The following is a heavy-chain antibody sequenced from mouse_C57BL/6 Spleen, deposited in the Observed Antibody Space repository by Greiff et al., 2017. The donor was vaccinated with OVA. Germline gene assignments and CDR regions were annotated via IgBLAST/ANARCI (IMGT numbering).Heavy chain of an antibody. V-gene: IGHV1-82*01. D-gene: IGHD1-2*01. CDR1: GYAFSSSW. J-gene: IGHJ4*01. CDR3: ARYITTGAMDY. Sequence: VQLQQSGPELVKPGASVKISCKASGYAFSSSWMNWVKQRPGKGLEWIGRIYPGDGDTNYNGKFKGKATLTADKSSSTAYMQLSSLTSEDSAVYFCARYITTGAMDYWGQGTSVTVSS. CDR2: IYPGDGDT.